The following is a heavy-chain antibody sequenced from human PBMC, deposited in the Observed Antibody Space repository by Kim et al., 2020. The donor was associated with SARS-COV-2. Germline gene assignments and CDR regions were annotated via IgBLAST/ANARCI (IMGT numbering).Heavy chain of an antibody. D-gene: IGHD1-1*01. CDR3: ARVRSRGTYYFDY. V-gene: IGHV4-34*09. J-gene: IGHJ4*02. Sequence: NDNPALKSRLTISGETSKNQFSLKLSSGTAADTAVYYCARVRSRGTYYFDYWGQGTLVTVSS.